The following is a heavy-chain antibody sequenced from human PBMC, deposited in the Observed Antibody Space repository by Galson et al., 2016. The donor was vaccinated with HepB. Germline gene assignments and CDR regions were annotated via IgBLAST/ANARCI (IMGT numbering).Heavy chain of an antibody. V-gene: IGHV1-18*04. CDR1: GYTFTSYG. Sequence: QSGAEVKKPGESLRISCKASGYTFTSYGISWVRQAPGQGLEGMGWISADNGNTNYAQKPQGRVTMTTDTSTSTAYMELRSLRSDDTAVYYCARDHPTYCGGDCPDTWFDPWGQGTLVTVSS. CDR2: ISADNGNT. D-gene: IGHD2-21*02. J-gene: IGHJ5*02. CDR3: ARDHPTYCGGDCPDTWFDP.